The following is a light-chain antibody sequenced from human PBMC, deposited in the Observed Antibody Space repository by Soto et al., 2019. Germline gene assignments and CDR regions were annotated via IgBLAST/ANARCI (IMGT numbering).Light chain of an antibody. CDR1: QSISSN. Sequence: EIVMTQSPATLSVSPGERATLSCRASQSISSNLAWYQQKPGQAPRLLIYGASTRATGIPARFSGSGSGTESTLTISSLQSEDFAVYYCQQYNNWPPWTFGQGTKGEIK. CDR2: GAS. V-gene: IGKV3-15*01. CDR3: QQYNNWPPWT. J-gene: IGKJ1*01.